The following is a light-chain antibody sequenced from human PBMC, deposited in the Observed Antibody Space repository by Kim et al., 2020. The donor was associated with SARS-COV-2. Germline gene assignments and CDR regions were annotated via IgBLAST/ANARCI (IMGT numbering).Light chain of an antibody. V-gene: IGLV1-40*01. Sequence: RITVSCTGSGSNLGAGFDVHWYQQLPGAAPKPLIYHNANRPSGVPDRFSGSKSGTAASLAITGLLAEDEADYYCQSYDTALSAVVFGGGTKLTVL. CDR1: GSNLGAGFD. CDR2: HNA. CDR3: QSYDTALSAVV. J-gene: IGLJ2*01.